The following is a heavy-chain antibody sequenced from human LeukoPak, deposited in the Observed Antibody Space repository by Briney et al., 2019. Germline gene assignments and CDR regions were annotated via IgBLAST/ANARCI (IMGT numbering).Heavy chain of an antibody. CDR3: ARGLLIAVAGPIDY. Sequence: GGSLRLSCAAAGFTFSSYWMSWVRQAPGKGLEWVANIKEDGSEKYYVDSVKGRFTISRDNAKNSLYLQMNSLRAEDTALYYCARGLLIAVAGPIDYWGQGTLVTVSS. V-gene: IGHV3-7*03. D-gene: IGHD6-19*01. J-gene: IGHJ4*02. CDR1: GFTFSSYW. CDR2: IKEDGSEK.